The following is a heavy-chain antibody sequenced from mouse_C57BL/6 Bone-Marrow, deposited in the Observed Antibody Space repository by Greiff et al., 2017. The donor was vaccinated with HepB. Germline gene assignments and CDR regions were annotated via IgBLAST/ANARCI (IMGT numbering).Heavy chain of an antibody. J-gene: IGHJ3*01. CDR1: GYAFSSYW. CDR3: ARPYDYTWFAY. D-gene: IGHD2-4*01. Sequence: VKLQQSGAELVKPGASVKISCKASGYAFSSYWMNWVKQRPGKGLEWIGQIYPGDGDTNYNGKFKGKATLTADKSSSTAYMQLSSLTSEDSAVYFCARPYDYTWFAYWGQGTLVTVSA. CDR2: IYPGDGDT. V-gene: IGHV1-80*01.